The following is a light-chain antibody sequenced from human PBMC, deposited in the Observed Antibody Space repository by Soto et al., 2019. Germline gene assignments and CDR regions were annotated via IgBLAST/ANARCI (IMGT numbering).Light chain of an antibody. CDR1: SSNIGNNY. CDR2: DNN. J-gene: IGLJ2*01. CDR3: GTWDSSLGTGV. V-gene: IGLV1-51*01. Sequence: QSVLTQPPSVSAAPGQKVTISCSGSSSNIGNNYVSWYQQFPGTAPKLLIYDNNKRPSGIPDRFSGSRSGTSATLGIAGLQTCDEADYYCGTWDSSLGTGVFGGGTQVTVL.